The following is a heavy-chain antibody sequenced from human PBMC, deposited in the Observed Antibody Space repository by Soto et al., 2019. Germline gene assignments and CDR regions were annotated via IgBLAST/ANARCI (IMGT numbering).Heavy chain of an antibody. Sequence: GESLKISCKGSGYSFTSYWISWVRQMPGKGLEWMGRIDPSDSYTNYSPSFQGHVTISADKSISTAYLQWSSLKASDTAMYYCARRGYCTNGVCPPDYWGQGTLVTVS. CDR3: ARRGYCTNGVCPPDY. J-gene: IGHJ4*02. V-gene: IGHV5-10-1*01. CDR2: IDPSDSYT. CDR1: GYSFTSYW. D-gene: IGHD2-8*01.